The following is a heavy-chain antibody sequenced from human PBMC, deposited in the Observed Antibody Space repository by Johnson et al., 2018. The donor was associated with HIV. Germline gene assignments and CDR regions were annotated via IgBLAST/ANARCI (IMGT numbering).Heavy chain of an antibody. CDR1: GFTFSDYY. Sequence: VQLVESGGGLVQPGGSLRLSCAASGFTFSDYYMSWVRQAPGKGLEWVSVIYSGGSPYYADSVKGRFTISRDNSKNTLYLQMNSLRAEDTAVYYCARGSIAAHDAFDIWGQGTVVTVSS. J-gene: IGHJ3*02. CDR2: IYSGGSP. V-gene: IGHV3-66*01. CDR3: ARGSIAAHDAFDI. D-gene: IGHD6-6*01.